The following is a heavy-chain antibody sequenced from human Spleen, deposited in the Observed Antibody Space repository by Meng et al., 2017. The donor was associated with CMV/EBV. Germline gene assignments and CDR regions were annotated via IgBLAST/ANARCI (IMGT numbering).Heavy chain of an antibody. Sequence: QGQLQGWGPGRVKPSEPLSLPCSASGGSISSFYWSWIRQPAGKGLEWIGRIYTSGSTNYNPSLKSRVTMSVDTSKNQISLRLRSVTAADTAVYYCATGSGDFDHWGQGTLVTVSS. CDR2: IYTSGST. CDR3: ATGSGDFDH. CDR1: GGSISSFY. D-gene: IGHD1-26*01. V-gene: IGHV4-4*07. J-gene: IGHJ4*02.